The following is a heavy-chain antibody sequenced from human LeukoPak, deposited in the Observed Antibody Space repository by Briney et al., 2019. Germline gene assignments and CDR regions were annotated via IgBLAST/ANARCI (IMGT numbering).Heavy chain of an antibody. Sequence: AGGSLRLSCAASGFTFSSYSMNWVRQAPGKGLEWVANIKQDGSEKYYVDSVKGRFTISRDNAKNSLYLQMNSLRAEDTAVYYCASWVVTAYLPNWGQGTLVTVSS. D-gene: IGHD2-21*02. CDR1: GFTFSSYS. J-gene: IGHJ4*02. CDR2: IKQDGSEK. CDR3: ASWVVTAYLPN. V-gene: IGHV3-7*01.